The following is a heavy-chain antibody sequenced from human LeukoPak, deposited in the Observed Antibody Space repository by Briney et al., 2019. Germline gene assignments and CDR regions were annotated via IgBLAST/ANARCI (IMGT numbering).Heavy chain of an antibody. J-gene: IGHJ4*02. D-gene: IGHD4-11*01. V-gene: IGHV4-59*12. CDR3: AREEEVTTGKDY. Sequence: PSETQSLTCTVSGGSINSFYWSWIRQPPGKGLEWIGYIYYSGSTTYNPSLKSRVTISLDTSKNQFSLKLSSVTAADTAVYYCAREEEVTTGKDYWGQGTLVTVSS. CDR2: IYYSGST. CDR1: GGSINSFY.